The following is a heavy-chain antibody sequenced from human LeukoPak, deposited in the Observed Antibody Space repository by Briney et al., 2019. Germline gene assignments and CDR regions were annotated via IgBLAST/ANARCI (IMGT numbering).Heavy chain of an antibody. J-gene: IGHJ4*02. CDR2: ISAYNGNT. Sequence: GSAGKVSCKASGYSFTSYGISWVRQAPAQGLEWMGWISAYNGNTNYAQKLQGRVTMTRNTAISTAYMELSSLRSEDTAVYYCARGGSGYGFDYWGQGTLVTVSS. D-gene: IGHD3-22*01. V-gene: IGHV1-18*01. CDR3: ARGGSGYGFDY. CDR1: GYSFTSYG.